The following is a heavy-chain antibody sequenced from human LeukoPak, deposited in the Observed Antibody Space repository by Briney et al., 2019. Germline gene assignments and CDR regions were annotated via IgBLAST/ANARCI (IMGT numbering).Heavy chain of an antibody. CDR2: ISSGSSYI. CDR3: ARGRYYWRGEGENWFDP. J-gene: IGHJ5*02. Sequence: PGASLRLSCAASGFSFSSYSMNWVRQAPGKGLEWVSCISSGSSYIYEADSVKGRFTISRDNAKNSLYLQMNSLRAEDTAVYYCARGRYYWRGEGENWFDPWGQGTLVTVSS. D-gene: IGHD1-20*01. V-gene: IGHV3-21*01. CDR1: GFSFSSYS.